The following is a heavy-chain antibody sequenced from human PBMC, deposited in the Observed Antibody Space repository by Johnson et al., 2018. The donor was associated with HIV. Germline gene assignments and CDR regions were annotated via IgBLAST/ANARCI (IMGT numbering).Heavy chain of an antibody. CDR1: GFTVSSNY. D-gene: IGHD4-17*01. J-gene: IGHJ3*02. CDR2: MYSGGST. CDR3: ARIPDYGGYGDAFDI. Sequence: EQLVESGGGLVQPGGSLRLSCAASGFTVSSNYMSWVRQAPGKGLEWVSVMYSGGSTYYADYVKGRFTISRDNSKNTLYLQMNSLRAEDTAVYYCARIPDYGGYGDAFDIWGQGTMVTVSS. V-gene: IGHV3-66*02.